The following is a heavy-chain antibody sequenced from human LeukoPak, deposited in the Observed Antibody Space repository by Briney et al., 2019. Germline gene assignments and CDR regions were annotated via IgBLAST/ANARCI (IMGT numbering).Heavy chain of an antibody. D-gene: IGHD6-13*01. CDR2: ISAYNGNT. J-gene: IGHJ4*02. CDR3: ARGAAAGTGKTGGFDY. Sequence: ASVKVSCKASGYTFTSYGISWVRQAPGQGLEWMGWISAYNGNTNYAQKFQGRVTMTRDTSISTAYMELSRLRSDDTAVYYCARGAAAGTGKTGGFDYWGQGTLVTVSS. CDR1: GYTFTSYG. V-gene: IGHV1-18*01.